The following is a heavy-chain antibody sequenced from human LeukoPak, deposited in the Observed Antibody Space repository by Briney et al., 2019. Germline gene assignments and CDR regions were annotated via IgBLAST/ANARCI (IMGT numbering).Heavy chain of an antibody. Sequence: SETLSLTCAVYGGSFSGYYWSWIRQPPGKGLEWIGEINHSRSTNYNPSLKSRVTISVDTSKNQFSLKLSSVTAADTAVYYCARVRYCSSTSCYSKSAFDIWGQGTMVTVSS. CDR2: INHSRST. V-gene: IGHV4-34*01. J-gene: IGHJ3*02. D-gene: IGHD2-2*01. CDR1: GGSFSGYY. CDR3: ARVRYCSSTSCYSKSAFDI.